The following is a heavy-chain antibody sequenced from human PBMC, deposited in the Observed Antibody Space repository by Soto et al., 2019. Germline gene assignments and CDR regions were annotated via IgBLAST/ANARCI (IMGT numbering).Heavy chain of an antibody. CDR3: ARDRRAYCSGGSCYSGNYYYGMDV. V-gene: IGHV3-53*04. Sequence: GESLKISCAASGFTVSSNYMSWVRQAPGKGLEWVSVIYSGGSTYYADSVKGRFTISRHNSKNTLYLQMNSLRAEDTAVYYCARDRRAYCSGGSCYSGNYYYGMDVWGQGTTVTVSS. CDR1: GFTVSSNY. CDR2: IYSGGST. J-gene: IGHJ6*02. D-gene: IGHD2-15*01.